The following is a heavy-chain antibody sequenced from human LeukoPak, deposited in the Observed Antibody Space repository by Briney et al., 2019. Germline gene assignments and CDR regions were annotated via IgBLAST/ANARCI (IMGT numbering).Heavy chain of an antibody. J-gene: IGHJ4*02. Sequence: SETLSLTCTVSGDSVSSGSYYWSWIRQPPGKGLEWIGYIYYSGSTNYNPSLKSRVTISVDTSKNQFSLKLSSVTAADTAVYYCARAYDYWGQGTLVTVSS. V-gene: IGHV4-61*01. CDR1: GDSVSSGSYY. CDR3: ARAYDY. CDR2: IYYSGST.